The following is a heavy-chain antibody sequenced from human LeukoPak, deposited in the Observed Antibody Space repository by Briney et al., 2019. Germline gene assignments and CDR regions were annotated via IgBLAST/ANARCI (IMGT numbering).Heavy chain of an antibody. D-gene: IGHD6-13*01. CDR1: GGTFSSYA. CDR2: ISGSNDNT. V-gene: IGHV1-3*01. J-gene: IGHJ4*02. Sequence: ASVKVSCKASGGTFSSYAIHWVRQAPGQRLEWMGWISGSNDNTKYSQRFQGRVAFTRDTSANINYMELSSLRSEDTAVYYCARQQPYGPFDYWGQGTLVTVSS. CDR3: ARQQPYGPFDY.